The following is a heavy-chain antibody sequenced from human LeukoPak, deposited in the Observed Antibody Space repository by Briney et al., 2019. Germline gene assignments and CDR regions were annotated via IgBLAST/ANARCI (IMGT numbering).Heavy chain of an antibody. J-gene: IGHJ6*02. Sequence: GGSLRLSCAASGFTFSSYAMSWVRQAPGKGLEWVSTIRSSGGNTYYADSVKGRFTISRDNSKNTLYLQMNSLRVEDTAVYYCAKFAEGFVAGNYGMDVWGQGTTVIVSS. CDR2: IRSSGGNT. CDR3: AKFAEGFVAGNYGMDV. D-gene: IGHD6-19*01. V-gene: IGHV3-23*01. CDR1: GFTFSSYA.